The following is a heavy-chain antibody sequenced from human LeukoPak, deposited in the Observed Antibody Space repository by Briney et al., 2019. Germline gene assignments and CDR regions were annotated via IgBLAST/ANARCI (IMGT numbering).Heavy chain of an antibody. CDR3: VKDIQLST. D-gene: IGHD5-24*01. J-gene: IGHJ3*01. Sequence: GGSLRLSCAASGFTFSSYAMSWVRQAPGKGLEWVSLIGSSGGSTYYADSVKGRFTISRDNFNHTLSLQMNSLRVEDTAIYYCVKDIQLSTWGLGTMVTVSS. V-gene: IGHV3-23*01. CDR1: GFTFSSYA. CDR2: IGSSGGST.